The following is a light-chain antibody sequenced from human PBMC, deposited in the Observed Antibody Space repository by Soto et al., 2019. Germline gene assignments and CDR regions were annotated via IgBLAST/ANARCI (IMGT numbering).Light chain of an antibody. CDR2: DVS. J-gene: IGLJ3*02. CDR3: SSYTTSSTPV. V-gene: IGLV2-14*03. CDR1: SRDVGYYNY. Sequence: QSALTQPASVSGSPGQSITISCTGTSRDVGYYNYVSWYQHHPGKVPKLIIYDVSNRPSGPSNRFSCTQSGTTAPLAISGLPAEEADDYYCSSYTTSSTPVFGGGTKLTVL.